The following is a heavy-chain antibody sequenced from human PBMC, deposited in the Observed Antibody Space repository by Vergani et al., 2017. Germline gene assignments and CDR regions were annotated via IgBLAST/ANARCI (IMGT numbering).Heavy chain of an antibody. D-gene: IGHD4-17*01. CDR3: ARDPGSLSGDYVWFDP. V-gene: IGHV3-23*01. Sequence: EVQLLESGGGSVQPGESLRLSCVASGFRFREHGMNWVRQAPGKGLEWVSGISGHDHRTLYADSVKGRFIISRDDSKNTLYLQMSSLRVEDTAVYYCARDPGSLSGDYVWFDPWGQGTLVTVSS. J-gene: IGHJ5*02. CDR1: GFRFREHG. CDR2: ISGHDHRT.